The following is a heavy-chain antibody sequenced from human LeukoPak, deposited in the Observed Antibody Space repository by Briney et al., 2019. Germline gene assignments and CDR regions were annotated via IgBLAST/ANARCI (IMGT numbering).Heavy chain of an antibody. CDR3: VHGGNPSGTLIVAFDI. D-gene: IGHD4-23*01. CDR1: GGSISSGSYY. J-gene: IGHJ3*02. V-gene: IGHV4-61*02. Sequence: SETLSLTCTVSGGSISSGSYYWSWIRQPAGKGLEWIGRIYTSGSTNYNPSLKSRVTISVDTPKNQFSLKLSSVTAADTAVYYCVHGGNPSGTLIVAFDIWGQGTMVTVSS. CDR2: IYTSGST.